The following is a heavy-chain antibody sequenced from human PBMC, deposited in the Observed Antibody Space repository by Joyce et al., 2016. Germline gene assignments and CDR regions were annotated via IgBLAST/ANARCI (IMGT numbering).Heavy chain of an antibody. CDR2: IHYTGAT. J-gene: IGHJ4*02. CDR1: GASFTLYPYW. D-gene: IGHD3-16*01. CDR3: ARGTDYVWVSP. Sequence: QFHLQQWGAGLLKPSETLSLTGGVYGASFTLYPYWFSWIRQSPEKGLEWIGEIHYTGATNYSPSFKSRVTMSVDTSKSQFFLKLTSMTAADTAVYYCARGTDYVWVSPWGQGTLVTVSS. V-gene: IGHV4-34*02.